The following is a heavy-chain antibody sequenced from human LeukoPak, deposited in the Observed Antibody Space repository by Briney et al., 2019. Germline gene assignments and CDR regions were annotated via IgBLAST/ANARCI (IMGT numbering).Heavy chain of an antibody. CDR3: ARDGGGWFDP. D-gene: IGHD3-16*01. V-gene: IGHV3-21*01. Sequence: GGSLRLSCAASGFTFSSYSMNWVRQAPGKGLEWFSSISSSSSYIYYADSVKGRFTISRDNAKNSLYLQMNSLRAEDTAVYYCARDGGGWFDPWGQGTLVTVSS. J-gene: IGHJ5*02. CDR1: GFTFSSYS. CDR2: ISSSSSYI.